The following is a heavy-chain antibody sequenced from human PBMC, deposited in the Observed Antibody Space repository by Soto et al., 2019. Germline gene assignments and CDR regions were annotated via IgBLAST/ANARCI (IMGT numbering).Heavy chain of an antibody. V-gene: IGHV1-69*02. D-gene: IGHD4-17*01. J-gene: IGHJ4*02. CDR1: GGTFSSYT. CDR3: ARGCDDDGEDAYDY. Sequence: SVKVSCKASGGTFSSYTISWVRQAPGQGLEWMGRIIPILGIANYAQKFQGRVTITADKSTSTAYMELSSLRSEDTAVYYCARGCDDDGEDAYDYWRRGTLVTVS. CDR2: IIPILGIA.